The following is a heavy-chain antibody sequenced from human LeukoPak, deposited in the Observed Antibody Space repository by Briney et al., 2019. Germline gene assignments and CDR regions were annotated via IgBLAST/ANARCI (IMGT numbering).Heavy chain of an antibody. CDR2: IKQDGSEK. D-gene: IGHD2-15*01. Sequence: GGSLRLSCAASGFTFSNYAMNWVRQAPGKGLEWVANIKQDGSEKYYVDSVKGRFAISRDNAKNSLYLQMNSLRAEDTAVYYCARVDLGGLDYWGQGTLVTVSS. CDR3: ARVDLGGLDY. V-gene: IGHV3-7*01. CDR1: GFTFSNYA. J-gene: IGHJ4*02.